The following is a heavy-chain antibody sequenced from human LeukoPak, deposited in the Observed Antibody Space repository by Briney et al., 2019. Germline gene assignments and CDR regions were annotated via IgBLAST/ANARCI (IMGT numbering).Heavy chain of an antibody. V-gene: IGHV1-18*01. CDR3: ARGGSPVVPAAIRAFDI. D-gene: IGHD2-2*01. CDR2: ISAYNGNI. CDR1: GYTFTSYG. Sequence: GASVKVSCKASGYTFTSYGISWVRQAPGQGLEWMGWISAYNGNINYAQKFQGRVTITRNTSISTAYMELSSLRSEDTAVYYCARGGSPVVPAAIRAFDIWGQGTMVTVSS. J-gene: IGHJ3*02.